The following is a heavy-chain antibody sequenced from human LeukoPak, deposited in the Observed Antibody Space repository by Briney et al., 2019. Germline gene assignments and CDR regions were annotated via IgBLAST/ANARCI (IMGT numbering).Heavy chain of an antibody. CDR3: ARDGGDYGSGSYYAY. D-gene: IGHD3-10*01. CDR1: GFTFSSYE. CDR2: ISSSGSTI. Sequence: GALRLSCAASGFTFSSYEMNWVRQAPGKGLEWVSYISSSGSTIYYADSVKGRFTISRDNAKKSLYLQMDGLRAEDTAVYYCARDGGDYGSGSYYAYWGQGTLVTVSS. V-gene: IGHV3-48*03. J-gene: IGHJ4*02.